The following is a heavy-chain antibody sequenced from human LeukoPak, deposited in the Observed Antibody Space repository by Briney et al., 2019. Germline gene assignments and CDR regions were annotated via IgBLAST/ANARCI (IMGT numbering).Heavy chain of an antibody. D-gene: IGHD3-10*01. CDR2: IYYSRST. Sequence: SETLSLTCTVSGGSISSSSYYWGWIRQPPGKGLEWIGSIYYSRSTYYNSSLKSRVTISVDTSKNQYSLKLSSVTAADTAVYYCARQSWGIRGVPVWFDPWGQGTLVTVSS. J-gene: IGHJ5*02. CDR3: ARQSWGIRGVPVWFDP. V-gene: IGHV4-39*01. CDR1: GGSISSSSYY.